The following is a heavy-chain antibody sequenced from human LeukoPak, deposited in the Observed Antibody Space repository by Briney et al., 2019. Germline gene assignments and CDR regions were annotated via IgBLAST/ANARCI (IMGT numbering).Heavy chain of an antibody. D-gene: IGHD5-12*01. V-gene: IGHV3-48*04. Sequence: GGSLRLSCAASGFTFSSYAMHWVRQAPGKGLEWVSYISSSGSTIYYADSVKGRFTISRDNAKNSLYLQMNSLRAEDTAVYYCAREVGMATYYFDYWGQGTLVTVSS. CDR3: AREVGMATYYFDY. CDR1: GFTFSSYA. CDR2: ISSSGSTI. J-gene: IGHJ4*02.